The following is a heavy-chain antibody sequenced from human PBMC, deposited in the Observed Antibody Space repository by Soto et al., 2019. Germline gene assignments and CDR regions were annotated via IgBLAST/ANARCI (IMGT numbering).Heavy chain of an antibody. CDR3: ARELTQDYYYYGMDV. J-gene: IGHJ6*02. CDR1: GGTFSSYA. Sequence: SVKFSCKASGGTFSSYAISWVRQAPGQGLEWMGGIIPIFGTANYAQKFQGRVTITADESTSTAYMELSSLRSEDTAVYYCARELTQDYYYYGMDVWGQGTTVTVSS. V-gene: IGHV1-69*13. CDR2: IIPIFGTA. D-gene: IGHD3-9*01.